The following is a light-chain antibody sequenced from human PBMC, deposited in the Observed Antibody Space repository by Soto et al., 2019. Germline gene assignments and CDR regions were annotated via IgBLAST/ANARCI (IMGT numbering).Light chain of an antibody. Sequence: IPMTQSPSTLSGSVGARVTITCRASQTISSWLAWYQQKPGKAPKLLIYKASTLKSGVPSRFSGSGSGTEFTLTISSLQPDDFATYYCQHYNSYSEAFGQGTKVERK. CDR2: KAS. V-gene: IGKV1-5*03. CDR3: QHYNSYSEA. J-gene: IGKJ1*01. CDR1: QTISSW.